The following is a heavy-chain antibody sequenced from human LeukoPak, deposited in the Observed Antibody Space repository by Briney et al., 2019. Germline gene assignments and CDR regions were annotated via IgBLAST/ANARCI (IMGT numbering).Heavy chain of an antibody. CDR2: RRYDGSNK. Sequence: GGSLRLSCAASGFTFSSYGMHWVRQAPGKGLEWVAFRRYDGSNKYYADSVKGRFTISRDNSKNTLYLQMNSLRAEDTAVYYCAKDPYGSGSSNNWFDPWGQGTLVTVSS. CDR1: GFTFSSYG. CDR3: AKDPYGSGSSNNWFDP. D-gene: IGHD3-10*01. J-gene: IGHJ5*02. V-gene: IGHV3-30*02.